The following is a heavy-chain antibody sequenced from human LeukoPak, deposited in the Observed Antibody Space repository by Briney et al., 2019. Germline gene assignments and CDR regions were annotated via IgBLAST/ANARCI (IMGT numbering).Heavy chain of an antibody. CDR2: INPNSGGT. CDR3: ARRYLDFWSGYPFDY. Sequence: ALVKVSCRASGYTFTGYYMHWVRQAPGQGLEWMGWINPNSGGTNYAQKFQGRVTMTRDASISTAYMELSRLRSDDTAVYYCARRYLDFWSGYPFDYWGQGTLVTVSP. J-gene: IGHJ4*02. V-gene: IGHV1-2*02. D-gene: IGHD3-3*01. CDR1: GYTFTGYY.